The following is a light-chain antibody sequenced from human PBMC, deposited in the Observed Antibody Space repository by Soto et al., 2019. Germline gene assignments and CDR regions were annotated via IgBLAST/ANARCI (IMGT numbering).Light chain of an antibody. J-gene: IGKJ2*01. Sequence: DIQMTQSPSTLSASVGDRVTITCRASQSTSSWLAWYQQKPGKAPKLLIYKTSTLESGVPSRFSGSGGGTEFTLTIGCLQPDDFATYYCQHYSSYSYTFGQGTKLEIK. CDR1: QSTSSW. CDR2: KTS. CDR3: QHYSSYSYT. V-gene: IGKV1-5*03.